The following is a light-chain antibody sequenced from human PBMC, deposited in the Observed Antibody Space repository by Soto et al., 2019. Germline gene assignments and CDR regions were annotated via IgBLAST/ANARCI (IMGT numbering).Light chain of an antibody. Sequence: DIQMTQSPSSLSASVGDRVTITCRASQSISTYLNWYQQKPGKAPKLLIYAASTLQSGVPLRFSGSGSGTDFTLTISSLQPEDFATDYCQQSYSTPLTFGGGTKVEIK. CDR2: AAS. CDR3: QQSYSTPLT. CDR1: QSISTY. J-gene: IGKJ4*01. V-gene: IGKV1-39*01.